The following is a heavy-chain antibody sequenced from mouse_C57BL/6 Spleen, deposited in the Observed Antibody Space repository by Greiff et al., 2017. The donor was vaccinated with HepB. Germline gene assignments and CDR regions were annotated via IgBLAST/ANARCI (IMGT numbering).Heavy chain of an antibody. CDR2: IYPRSGNT. D-gene: IGHD1-1*01. CDR3: ARSPITTVVDYYAMDY. CDR1: GYTFTSYG. Sequence: VQLQQSGAELARPGASVKLSCKASGYTFTSYGISWVKQRTGQGLEWIGEIYPRSGNTYYNEKFKGKATLTADKSSSTAYMELRSLTSGVSAVYFCARSPITTVVDYYAMDYWGQGTSVTVSS. J-gene: IGHJ4*01. V-gene: IGHV1-81*01.